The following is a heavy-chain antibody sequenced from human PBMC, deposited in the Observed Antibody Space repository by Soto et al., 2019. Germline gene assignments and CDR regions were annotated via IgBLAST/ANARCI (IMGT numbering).Heavy chain of an antibody. J-gene: IGHJ6*02. Sequence: GGSLRLSCAASGFLFNSYNMNWVRQAPGKGLEWVSSIDSRGSNMYYADSVKGRFTISRDNANSSLFLQMNSLRDEDTAVYYCARDRLWFGELSPYYYYGMDVWGQGTTVTAP. V-gene: IGHV3-48*02. CDR1: GFLFNSYN. D-gene: IGHD3-10*01. CDR3: ARDRLWFGELSPYYYYGMDV. CDR2: IDSRGSNM.